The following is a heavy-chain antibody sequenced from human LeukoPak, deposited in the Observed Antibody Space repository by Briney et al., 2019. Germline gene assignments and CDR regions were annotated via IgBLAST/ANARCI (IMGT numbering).Heavy chain of an antibody. CDR1: GFTFSSSS. V-gene: IGHV3-21*04. J-gene: IGHJ4*02. CDR2: FSSSSSDI. CDR3: ATHERSTWYGDLDY. Sequence: GGSLRLSCAASGFTFSSSSMNWVRQAPGKGLEWVSSFSSSSSDISYADSVKGRFTISRDNAKNSLYLQMNSLRAEDTAVYYCATHERSTWYGDLDYWGQGTLVTVSS. D-gene: IGHD6-13*01.